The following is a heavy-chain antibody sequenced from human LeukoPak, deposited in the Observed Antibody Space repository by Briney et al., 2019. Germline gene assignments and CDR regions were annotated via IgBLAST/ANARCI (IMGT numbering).Heavy chain of an antibody. CDR3: ASLPGYSYGTGIDY. V-gene: IGHV4-38-2*01. Sequence: PSEILSLTRAVSGYSISSGYYWGWIRQPPGKGLEWIGRIYHSGSTYYNPSLKSRVTISVDTSKNQFSLKLSSVTAADTAVYYCASLPGYSYGTGIDYWGQGTLVTVSS. J-gene: IGHJ4*02. CDR1: GYSISSGYY. D-gene: IGHD5-18*01. CDR2: IYHSGST.